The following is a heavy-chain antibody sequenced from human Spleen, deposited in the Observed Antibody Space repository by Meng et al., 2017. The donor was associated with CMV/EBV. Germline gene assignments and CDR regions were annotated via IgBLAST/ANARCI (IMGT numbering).Heavy chain of an antibody. CDR2: MNPNSGNT. J-gene: IGHJ3*01. CDR1: GYPFSSYG. CDR3: ARDTGRFNGLYSDTSGYPGGAFDF. Sequence: ASVKVSCKASGYPFSSYGITWVRQAPGQGLEWMGWMNPNSGNTGYAQKFQGRVTMTRNTSISTAYMELSSLRSEDTAVYYCARDTGRFNGLYSDTSGYPGGAFDFWGQGTMVTVSS. V-gene: IGHV1-8*01. D-gene: IGHD3-22*01.